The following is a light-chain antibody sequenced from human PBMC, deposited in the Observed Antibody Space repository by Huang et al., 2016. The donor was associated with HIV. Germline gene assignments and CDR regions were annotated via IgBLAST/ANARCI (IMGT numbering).Light chain of an antibody. CDR3: QQYDTSRRT. J-gene: IGKJ1*01. CDR2: DAS. V-gene: IGKV3-20*01. Sequence: EVVLTQSPGTLSLSPGERATLSCRATQSVNSHFAWYQQKPGQAPRLLMYDASTRAIGVPDRFSGSGSGTDFTLTISRLEPEDFAVYYCQQYDTSRRTFGQGTKVEF. CDR1: QSVNSH.